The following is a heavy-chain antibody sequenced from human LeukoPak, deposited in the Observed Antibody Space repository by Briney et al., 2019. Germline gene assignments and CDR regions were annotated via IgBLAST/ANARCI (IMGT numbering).Heavy chain of an antibody. CDR2: IYWDDDK. CDR3: VHRRIYSPFDY. J-gene: IGHJ4*02. D-gene: IGHD4-11*01. CDR1: GFSLSTSGVG. Sequence: ESGPTLVNPTQTLTLTCTFSGFSLSTSGVGVGWVRQPPGKALEWLALIYWDDDKRYSSSLKSRLTITKDTSKNQVVLTMTNVDPVDTATYYCVHRRIYSPFDYWGQGALVTVSS. V-gene: IGHV2-5*02.